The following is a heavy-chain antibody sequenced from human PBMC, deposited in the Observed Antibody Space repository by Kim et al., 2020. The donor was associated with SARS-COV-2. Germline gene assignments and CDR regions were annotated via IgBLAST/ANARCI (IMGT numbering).Heavy chain of an antibody. Sequence: GGSLRLSCAASGFTFSSYAMHWVRQAPGKGLEYVSAISSNGGSTYYANSVKGRFTISRDNSKNTLYLQMGSLRAEYMAVYYCARAYGDYQGPVYYGMDVWGQGTTVTVSS. CDR1: GFTFSSYA. D-gene: IGHD4-17*01. CDR2: ISSNGGST. CDR3: ARAYGDYQGPVYYGMDV. V-gene: IGHV3-64*01. J-gene: IGHJ6*02.